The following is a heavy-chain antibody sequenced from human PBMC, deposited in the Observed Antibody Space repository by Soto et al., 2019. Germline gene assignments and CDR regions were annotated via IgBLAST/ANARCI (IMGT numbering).Heavy chain of an antibody. Sequence: QVQLVESGGGLVKPGGSLRLSCAASAFSFSDFYMSWIRQAPGQGLEWISYISSSGSTIYYADSVKGRFTISRDNAKNSLYLQMNSLRAKDTAVYYCARDPWRLWFFDLWGRGNLGTVS. CDR2: ISSSGSTI. CDR1: AFSFSDFY. V-gene: IGHV3-11*01. D-gene: IGHD3-3*01. J-gene: IGHJ2*01. CDR3: ARDPWRLWFFDL.